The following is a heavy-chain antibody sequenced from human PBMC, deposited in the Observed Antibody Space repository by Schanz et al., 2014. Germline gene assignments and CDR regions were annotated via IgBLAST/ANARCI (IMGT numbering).Heavy chain of an antibody. CDR2: LSGGSSYI. CDR3: ARGRARQLVHWFDP. V-gene: IGHV3-21*01. CDR1: GFSFSDYS. D-gene: IGHD6-13*01. Sequence: EVQLVESGGGLVKPGGSLRLSCAASGFSFSDYSMSWVRQAPGKGLEWVSSLSGGSSYIFYADSVKGRFTISRDNPRYYLYLEINALPALPPSLSYCARGRARQLVHWFDPWGQGTLVTVSS. J-gene: IGHJ5*02.